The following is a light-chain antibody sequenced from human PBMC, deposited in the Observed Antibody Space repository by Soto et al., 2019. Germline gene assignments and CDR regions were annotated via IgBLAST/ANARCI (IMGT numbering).Light chain of an antibody. Sequence: EIVSTQSPPTLSLSRQGVATVASTASQSLSSSSLAWYQQKRGQAPRLLIHGASSRATGIPDRFSGSGSGTDFTLTISRLEPEDFAVYYCQQYGGSPRTFGQGTKVDI. CDR1: QSLSSSS. J-gene: IGKJ1*01. V-gene: IGKV3-20*01. CDR2: GAS. CDR3: QQYGGSPRT.